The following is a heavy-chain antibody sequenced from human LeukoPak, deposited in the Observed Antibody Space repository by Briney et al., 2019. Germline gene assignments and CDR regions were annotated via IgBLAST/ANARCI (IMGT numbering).Heavy chain of an antibody. J-gene: IGHJ6*02. Sequence: ASVKVSCKASGYTFTSYGISWVRQAPGQGLEWMGWISAYNGNTNYAQKLQGRVTMTTDTSTSTAYMELRSLRSDDTAVYYCARVYCSSTSCYAHYYYYYGMDVWGQGTTVTVSS. CDR3: ARVYCSSTSCYAHYYYYYGMDV. CDR2: ISAYNGNT. CDR1: GYTFTSYG. D-gene: IGHD2-2*01. V-gene: IGHV1-18*01.